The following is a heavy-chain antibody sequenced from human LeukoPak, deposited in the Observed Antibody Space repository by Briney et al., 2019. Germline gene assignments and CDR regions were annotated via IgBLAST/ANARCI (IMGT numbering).Heavy chain of an antibody. Sequence: SETLSLTCTVSGGSISSYYWSWIRQPPVKGLEWIGYIYYRGSTNYNPSLKSRVTISVDTSKNQFSLKLSSVTAADTAVYYCARGWRVLFDYWGQGTLVTVSS. V-gene: IGHV4-59*12. D-gene: IGHD6-19*01. CDR3: ARGWRVLFDY. J-gene: IGHJ4*02. CDR2: IYYRGST. CDR1: GGSISSYY.